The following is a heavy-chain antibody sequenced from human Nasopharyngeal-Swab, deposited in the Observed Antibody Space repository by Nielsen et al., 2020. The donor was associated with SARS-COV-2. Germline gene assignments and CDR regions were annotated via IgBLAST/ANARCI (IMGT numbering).Heavy chain of an antibody. CDR2: ISSSSSYI. J-gene: IGHJ4*02. D-gene: IGHD3-9*01. Sequence: GSLKISCAASGFTFSSYSMNWVRQAPGKGLEWVSSISSSSSYIYYADSVKGRFTISRDNAKNSLYLQMNSLRAEDTAVYYCARDRALRYFEGLDYWGQGTLVTVSS. V-gene: IGHV3-21*01. CDR1: GFTFSSYS. CDR3: ARDRALRYFEGLDY.